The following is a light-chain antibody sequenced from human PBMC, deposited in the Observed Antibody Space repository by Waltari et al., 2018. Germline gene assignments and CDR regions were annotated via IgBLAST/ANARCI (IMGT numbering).Light chain of an antibody. Sequence: DIVMTQSPDSLAVSLGERATIDCRYSQSLLYSSNNKNYLAWYQQRPRQPPKLLFYWASSRESGVPDRFTAAGSGTHFTLTITSLQAEDVAVYYCQQYYDTPFTFGPGTKVDI. CDR2: WAS. J-gene: IGKJ3*01. CDR1: QSLLYSSNNKNY. V-gene: IGKV4-1*01. CDR3: QQYYDTPFT.